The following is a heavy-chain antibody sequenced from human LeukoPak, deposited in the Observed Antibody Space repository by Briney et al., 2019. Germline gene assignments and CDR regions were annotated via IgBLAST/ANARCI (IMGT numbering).Heavy chain of an antibody. CDR2: INDSGGNT. CDR3: APALSLYDYIYFDY. V-gene: IGHV3-23*01. J-gene: IGHJ4*02. D-gene: IGHD5-12*01. CDR1: GFTFSSYA. Sequence: GGSLRLSCAASGFTFSSYAMSWVRQAPGKGLEWVSLINDSGGNTYYADSVKGRFTISRDNTMNSLFLQMNSLRAEDTAVYYCAPALSLYDYIYFDYWGQGTLVTVSS.